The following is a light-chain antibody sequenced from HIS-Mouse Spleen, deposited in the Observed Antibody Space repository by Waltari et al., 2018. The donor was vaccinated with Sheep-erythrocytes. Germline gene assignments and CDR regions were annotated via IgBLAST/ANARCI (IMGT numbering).Light chain of an antibody. CDR1: NIGSKS. J-gene: IGLJ1*01. V-gene: IGLV3-21*03. CDR3: QVWDSSSDHYV. Sequence: LTQPPSVSVAPGKTARITCGGNNIGSKSVHWYQQKPGQAPVLVVYDDSDRPSGIPGRFCGSNSGNTATLTISRVEGEDEADYYCQVWDSSSDHYVFGIGTKVTVL. CDR2: DDS.